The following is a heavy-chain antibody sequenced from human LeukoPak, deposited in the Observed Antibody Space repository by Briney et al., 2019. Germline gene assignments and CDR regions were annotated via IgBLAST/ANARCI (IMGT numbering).Heavy chain of an antibody. Sequence: AASVNVSCTSSGYTFTSYGISWVRQAPGQGLEWMGWISAYNGNTNYAQKLQGRVTMTTDTSTSTAYMELRRLRSDDTAVYYCARARWADYGDLDYWGQGTLVTVSS. CDR1: GYTFTSYG. V-gene: IGHV1-18*01. CDR3: ARARWADYGDLDY. J-gene: IGHJ4*02. CDR2: ISAYNGNT. D-gene: IGHD4-17*01.